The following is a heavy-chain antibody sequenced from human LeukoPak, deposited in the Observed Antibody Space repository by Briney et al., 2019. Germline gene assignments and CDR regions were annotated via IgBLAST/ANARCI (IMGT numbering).Heavy chain of an antibody. Sequence: GGSLRLSCAASGFTFSSYSMNWVRQAPGKGLEWVSSISSSSSYIYYADSVKGRFTISRDNAKNSLYLQMNSLRAEDTAVYYCARPYCSGGSCYSWWFDPWGQGTLVTASS. J-gene: IGHJ5*02. CDR2: ISSSSSYI. D-gene: IGHD2-15*01. CDR1: GFTFSSYS. V-gene: IGHV3-21*01. CDR3: ARPYCSGGSCYSWWFDP.